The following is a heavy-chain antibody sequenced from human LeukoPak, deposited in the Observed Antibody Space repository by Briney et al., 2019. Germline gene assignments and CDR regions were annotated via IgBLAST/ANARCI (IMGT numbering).Heavy chain of an antibody. CDR3: ARDPGYSYGPYYFDY. V-gene: IGHV3-7*01. D-gene: IGHD5-18*01. CDR1: GFTFSSYW. Sequence: GGSLRLSCAASGFTFSSYWMGWVRQAPGKGLEWVANIKQDGSEKYYVDSVKGRFTISRDNAKNSLYLQTNSLRAEDTAVYYCARDPGYSYGPYYFDYWGQGTLVTVSS. J-gene: IGHJ4*02. CDR2: IKQDGSEK.